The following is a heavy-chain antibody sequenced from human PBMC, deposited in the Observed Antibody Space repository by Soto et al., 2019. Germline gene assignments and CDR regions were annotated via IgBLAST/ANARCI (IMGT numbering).Heavy chain of an antibody. D-gene: IGHD5-18*01. CDR2: ISGSGGGT. Sequence: LRLSCAASRFTFSSFAMSWVRQAPGKGLEWVSVISGSGGGTYYADSVKGRLTISRDNSKNTLFLQMNSLKAEDTAVYYCAKEGGYSYGLYYYGMDVWGQGTTVTVSS. J-gene: IGHJ6*02. CDR1: RFTFSSFA. V-gene: IGHV3-23*01. CDR3: AKEGGYSYGLYYYGMDV.